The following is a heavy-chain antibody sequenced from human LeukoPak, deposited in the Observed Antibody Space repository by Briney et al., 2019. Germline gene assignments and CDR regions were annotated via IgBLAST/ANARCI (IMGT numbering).Heavy chain of an antibody. Sequence: SETLSLTCAVDGGSFSGFYWTWIRQTPGKGLEWIGDINQTGKTDYNPSLTDYNPSLKSRVTISVDSSKNQLSLKVNSVTAADTGVYYCARGVVVVVPAAPGYYFDYWGQGTLVTVSS. V-gene: IGHV4-34*01. J-gene: IGHJ4*02. D-gene: IGHD2-2*01. CDR3: ARGVVVVVPAAPGYYFDY. CDR1: GGSFSGFY. CDR2: INQTGKTDYNPSLT.